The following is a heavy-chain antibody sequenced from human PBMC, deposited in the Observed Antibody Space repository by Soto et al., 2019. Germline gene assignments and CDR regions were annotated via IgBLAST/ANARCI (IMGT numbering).Heavy chain of an antibody. CDR2: ISSSSSTI. D-gene: IGHD2-8*01. CDR1: GFTFSSYS. J-gene: IGHJ4*02. CDR3: ARDSCTNGVCPEGFDY. Sequence: PGGSLRLSCAASGFTFSSYSMNWVRKAPGKGLEWVSYISSSSSTIYYADSVKGRFTIHRDNAKNALYRQMNSLRYEDTAVYYCARDSCTNGVCPEGFDYWGQGTLVTVSS. V-gene: IGHV3-48*02.